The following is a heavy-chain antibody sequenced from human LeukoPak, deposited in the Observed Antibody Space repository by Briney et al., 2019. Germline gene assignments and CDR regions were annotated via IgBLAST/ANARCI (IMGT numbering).Heavy chain of an antibody. J-gene: IGHJ6*02. CDR1: GFTFSSYW. CDR3: ARETSSFVSGSGSYYHYYYGMDV. V-gene: IGHV3-7*01. Sequence: GGSLRLSCAASGFTFSSYWMSWVRQAPGKGLEWVANIKQDGSEKYYVDSVKGRFTISRDNAKNSLYLQMNSLRAEDTAVYYCARETSSFVSGSGSYYHYYYGMDVWGQGTTVTVSS. CDR2: IKQDGSEK. D-gene: IGHD3-10*01.